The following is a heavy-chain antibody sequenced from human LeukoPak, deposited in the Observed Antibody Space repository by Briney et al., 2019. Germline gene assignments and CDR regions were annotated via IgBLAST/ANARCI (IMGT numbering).Heavy chain of an antibody. CDR1: GFTFSSYW. CDR3: ARDALYDSSGYYYNY. V-gene: IGHV3-7*01. J-gene: IGHJ4*02. CDR2: IKQDGSEK. D-gene: IGHD3-22*01. Sequence: PGGSLRLSCAASGFTFSSYWMSWVRQAPGKGLEWVANIKQDGSEKYYVDSGKGRFTISRDNAKTSLDLQMNSLRAEDTAVYYCARDALYDSSGYYYNYWGQGTLVTVSS.